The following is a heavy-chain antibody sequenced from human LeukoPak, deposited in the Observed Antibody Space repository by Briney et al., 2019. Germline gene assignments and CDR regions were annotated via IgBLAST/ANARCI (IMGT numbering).Heavy chain of an antibody. CDR1: GASITRYY. V-gene: IGHV4-4*07. CDR3: ARVEGFYCSSTSCPLDY. J-gene: IGHJ4*02. CDR2: LYTNGTV. Sequence: PSETLSLTCSVSGASITRYYWTWIRQPVGKGLEWFGRLYTNGTVNYNPSLRSRVTISIDTSKNQFSLKLRFVTAADTAVYYCARVEGFYCSSTSCPLDYWGQGTLVTVSS. D-gene: IGHD2-2*01.